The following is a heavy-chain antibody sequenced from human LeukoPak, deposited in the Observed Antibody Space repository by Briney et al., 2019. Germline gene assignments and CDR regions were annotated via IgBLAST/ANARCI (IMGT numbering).Heavy chain of an antibody. D-gene: IGHD2-15*01. CDR1: GFTFSNYA. J-gene: IGHJ4*02. Sequence: GGSLRLSCAASGFTFSNYAMSWVRQAPGKGLEWVSAISGSGGSTYFADSVKGRFTISRDNSNNTLYLQTNSLRAEDTAVYYCAKDRGYCSGVNCYRFDYWGQGTLVTVSS. CDR2: ISGSGGST. CDR3: AKDRGYCSGVNCYRFDY. V-gene: IGHV3-23*01.